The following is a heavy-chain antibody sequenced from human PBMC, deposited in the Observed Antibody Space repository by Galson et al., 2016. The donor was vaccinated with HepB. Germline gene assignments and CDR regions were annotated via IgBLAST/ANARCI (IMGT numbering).Heavy chain of an antibody. D-gene: IGHD2-15*01. CDR1: GGSITNFY. Sequence: ETLSLTCTVSGGSITNFYWNWIRQPPGKGLEWVSLIYSGGRTDYADSVKGRFTISRDNSKNTLYLQMNSLRAEDTAVYYCAAGNYVVVDWGQGTLVTVSS. J-gene: IGHJ4*02. V-gene: IGHV3-53*01. CDR2: IYSGGRT. CDR3: AAGNYVVVD.